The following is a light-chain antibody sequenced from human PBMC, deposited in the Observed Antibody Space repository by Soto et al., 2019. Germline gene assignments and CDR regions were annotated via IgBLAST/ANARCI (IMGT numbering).Light chain of an antibody. J-gene: IGLJ2*01. CDR1: ISDVGTYNL. CDR3: SSYTASLTVV. Sequence: QSALTQPASVSGSPGQSITISCTGTISDVGTYNLVSWFQQHPGKAPKLIIFEVSNRPSGVSNRFSGSKSGNTASLTISGLQAEDEADYHCSSYTASLTVVFGGGTKLTVL. V-gene: IGLV2-14*02. CDR2: EVS.